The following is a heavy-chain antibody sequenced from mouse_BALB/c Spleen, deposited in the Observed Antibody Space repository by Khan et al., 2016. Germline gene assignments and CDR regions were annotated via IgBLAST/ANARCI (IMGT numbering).Heavy chain of an antibody. CDR1: GYSITSDYA. J-gene: IGHJ1*01. V-gene: IGHV3-2*02. CDR3: ARAPPRWCFYF. CDR2: IRYSGST. Sequence: VQLKQSGPGLVKPSQSLSLTCTVTGYSITSDYAWNWIRQFPGNKLEWMGYIRYSGSTSYNPSLKSRISITRDTSKNQFFLQLNSVTTEDTATYYCARAPPRWCFYFCDAGTTVTFSS.